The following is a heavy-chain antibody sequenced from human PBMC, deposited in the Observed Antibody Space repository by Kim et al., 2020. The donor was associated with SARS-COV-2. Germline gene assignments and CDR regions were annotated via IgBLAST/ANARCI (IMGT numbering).Heavy chain of an antibody. CDR2: INPSGGST. CDR1: GYTFTTSY. Sequence: ASVKVSCKASGYTFTTSYIHWVRQAPGQGLEWMGIINPSGGSTTYAQTFQGRVTMTRDTSTSTVYMELSSLRSEDTAVYYCARAFSVHLSFEVDYCGQGT. D-gene: IGHD3-16*01. CDR3: ARAFSVHLSFEVDY. V-gene: IGHV1-46*01. J-gene: IGHJ4*02.